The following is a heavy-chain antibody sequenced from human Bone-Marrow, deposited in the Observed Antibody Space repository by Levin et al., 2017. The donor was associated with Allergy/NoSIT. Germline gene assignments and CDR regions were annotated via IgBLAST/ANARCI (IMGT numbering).Heavy chain of an antibody. Sequence: GGSLRLSCAASGVNFSAYWMHWVRQVPGKGLVWVSRINTDGSFANYADSVKGRFTVSRDNAKNTVYLQMDSLRGEDTAVYYCAREGRSRPAYNWLDPWGQGTLVTVSS. CDR1: GVNFSAYW. CDR3: AREGRSRPAYNWLDP. V-gene: IGHV3-74*01. D-gene: IGHD2-21*01. CDR2: INTDGSFA. J-gene: IGHJ5*02.